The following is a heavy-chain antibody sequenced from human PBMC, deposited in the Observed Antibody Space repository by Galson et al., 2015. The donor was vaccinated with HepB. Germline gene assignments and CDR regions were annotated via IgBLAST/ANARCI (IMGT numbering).Heavy chain of an antibody. J-gene: IGHJ4*02. CDR1: GFIFSNYW. CDR2: ISYDGSNK. CDR3: ARVADADYGDHSHFDY. V-gene: IGHV3-30*03. D-gene: IGHD4-17*01. Sequence: SLRLSCAASGFIFSNYWMHWVRQAPGKGLEWVAVISYDGSNKYYADSVKGRFTISRDNSKNTLYLQMNSLRAEDTAVYYCARVADADYGDHSHFDYWGQGTLVTVSS.